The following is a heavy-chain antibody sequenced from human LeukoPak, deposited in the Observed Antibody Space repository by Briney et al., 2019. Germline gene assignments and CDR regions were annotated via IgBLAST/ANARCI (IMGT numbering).Heavy chain of an antibody. CDR3: ARDRWFRGVTYFDY. Sequence: PGGSLRLSCAASGFTFSSYSMNWVRQAPGKGLEWVSYISSSSSTIYYADSVKGRFTISRDNAKNSLYLQMNSLRAEDTAVYYCARDRWFRGVTYFDYWGQGTLVTVSS. J-gene: IGHJ4*02. CDR1: GFTFSSYS. V-gene: IGHV3-48*01. D-gene: IGHD3-10*01. CDR2: ISSSSSTI.